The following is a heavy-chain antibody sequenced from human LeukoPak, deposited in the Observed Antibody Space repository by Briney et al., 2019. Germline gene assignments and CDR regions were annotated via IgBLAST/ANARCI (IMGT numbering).Heavy chain of an antibody. CDR1: GYTFTSYY. J-gene: IGHJ6*02. Sequence: ASVKVSCKASGYTFTSYYMHWVRQAPGQGLEWMGIINPSGGSTSYAQKFLGRVTMTRDTSTSTVYVELSSLRSEDTAVYYCARDQRKDFWSGYYTGLDYYYGMDVWGQGTTVTVSS. CDR3: ARDQRKDFWSGYYTGLDYYYGMDV. D-gene: IGHD3-3*01. V-gene: IGHV1-46*01. CDR2: INPSGGST.